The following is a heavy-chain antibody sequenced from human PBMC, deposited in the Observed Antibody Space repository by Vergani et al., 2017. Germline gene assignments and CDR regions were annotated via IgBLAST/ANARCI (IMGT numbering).Heavy chain of an antibody. Sequence: QVQLVQSGAEVKKPGASVKVFCKASGYTFTGYYMHWVRQAPGQGLEWMGWINPNSGGTNYAQKFQARVTMTRDTSISTAYMVLSRLRSDDTAVYYCARVARTTGTTRSILTGTGMDVWGQGTTVTVSS. CDR2: INPNSGGT. J-gene: IGHJ6*02. CDR1: GYTFTGYY. D-gene: IGHD1-1*01. CDR3: ARVARTTGTTRSILTGTGMDV. V-gene: IGHV1-2*02.